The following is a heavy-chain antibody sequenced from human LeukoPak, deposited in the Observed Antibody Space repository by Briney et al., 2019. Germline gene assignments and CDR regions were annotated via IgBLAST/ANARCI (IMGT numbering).Heavy chain of an antibody. V-gene: IGHV3-21*01. J-gene: IGHJ4*02. Sequence: GGSLRLSCAASGFIFSSYSMNWVRQAPGKGLEWVSSISSSSSYIYYADSVKGRFTISRDNAKNSLYLQMNSLRAEDTAVYYCASDSTHGYSSGWYSDYWGQGTLVTVSS. D-gene: IGHD6-19*01. CDR1: GFIFSSYS. CDR3: ASDSTHGYSSGWYSDY. CDR2: ISSSSSYI.